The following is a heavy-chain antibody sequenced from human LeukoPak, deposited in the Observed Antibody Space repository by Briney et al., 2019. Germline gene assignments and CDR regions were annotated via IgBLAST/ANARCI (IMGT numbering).Heavy chain of an antibody. CDR3: ARERRTYYDFWSGYYSLDY. Sequence: GASVKVSCKASGGTFSSYAISWVRQAPGQGLEWMGWISAYNGNTNYAQKLQGRVTMTTDTSTSTAYMELRSLRSDDTAVYYCARERRTYYDFWSGYYSLDYWGQGTLVTVSS. J-gene: IGHJ4*02. CDR2: ISAYNGNT. CDR1: GGTFSSYA. V-gene: IGHV1-18*01. D-gene: IGHD3-3*01.